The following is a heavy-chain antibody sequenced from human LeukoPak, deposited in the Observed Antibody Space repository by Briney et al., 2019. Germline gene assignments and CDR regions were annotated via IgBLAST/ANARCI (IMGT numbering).Heavy chain of an antibody. CDR3: ARYDYVWGSGWFDP. CDR1: GGSISSGSYY. V-gene: IGHV4-61*02. J-gene: IGHJ5*02. D-gene: IGHD3-16*01. Sequence: ASQTLSLTCTVSGGSISSGSYYWSWIRQPAGKGLEWIVRIYTSGSTDYNPSIKSRTTFTDDTTNNRFLQKLSSVAAADTAVYHCARYDYVWGSGWFDPWGQGTLVTVSS. CDR2: IYTSGST.